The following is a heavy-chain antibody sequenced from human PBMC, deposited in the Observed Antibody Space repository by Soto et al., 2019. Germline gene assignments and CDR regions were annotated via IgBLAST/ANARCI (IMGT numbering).Heavy chain of an antibody. V-gene: IGHV3-30-3*01. CDR3: ARAASLSQDYYYYYGMDV. J-gene: IGHJ6*02. Sequence: GGSLRLSCAASGFTFISYAMHWVRQAPGKGLEWVAVISYDGSNKYYADSVKGRFTISRDNSKNTLYLQMNSLRAEDTAVYYCARAASLSQDYYYYYGMDVWGQGTTVTVSS. CDR2: ISYDGSNK. CDR1: GFTFISYA.